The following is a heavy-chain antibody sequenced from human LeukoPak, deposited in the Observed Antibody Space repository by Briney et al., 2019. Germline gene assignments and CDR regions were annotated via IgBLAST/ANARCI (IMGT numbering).Heavy chain of an antibody. J-gene: IGHJ4*02. CDR2: INSDGSST. CDR3: ARDQGGILTGYYTEFDY. CDR1: GSTFSSYW. Sequence: GGSLSLSCEASGSTFSSYWMHWVRQAPGKGWVWFSRINSDGSSTSYADSVKGRFTISRDNAKNTLYLQMNSLRAEDTAVYYCARDQGGILTGYYTEFDYWGQGTLVTVSS. V-gene: IGHV3-74*01. D-gene: IGHD3-9*01.